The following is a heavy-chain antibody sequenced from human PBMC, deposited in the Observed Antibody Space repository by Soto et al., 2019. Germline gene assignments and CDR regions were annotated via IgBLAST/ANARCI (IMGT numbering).Heavy chain of an antibody. CDR2: INPNSGGT. D-gene: IGHD4-4*01. V-gene: IGHV1-2*04. Sequence: ASVKVSCKAPGYTFTGYYMHWVRQAPGQGLEWMGWINPNSGGTNYAQKFQGWVTMTRDTSISTAYMELSRLRSDDTAVYYCARGLTTVTTPWYMDVWGKGTTVTVSS. CDR1: GYTFTGYY. J-gene: IGHJ6*03. CDR3: ARGLTTVTTPWYMDV.